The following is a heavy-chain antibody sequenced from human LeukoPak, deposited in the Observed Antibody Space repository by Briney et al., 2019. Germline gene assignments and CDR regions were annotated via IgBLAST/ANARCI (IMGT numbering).Heavy chain of an antibody. CDR3: ARVRTTVTSGWFDP. Sequence: PSETLSLTCAVYGGSFSGYYWSWIRQPPGKGLEWIGEINHSGSTNYNPSLKSRVTISVDTSKNQFSLKLSSVTAADTAVYYCARVRTTVTSGWFDPWGQGTLVTVSS. CDR2: INHSGST. V-gene: IGHV4-34*01. D-gene: IGHD4-17*01. CDR1: GGSFSGYY. J-gene: IGHJ5*02.